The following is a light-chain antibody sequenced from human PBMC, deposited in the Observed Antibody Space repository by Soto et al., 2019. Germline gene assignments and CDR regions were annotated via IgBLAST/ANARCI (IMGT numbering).Light chain of an antibody. CDR3: QQYSRYSIT. Sequence: DIQMTQSPSTLSASVGDRVTITCRASQSVSHWLAWYQQKPGKAPKVLIYQTSILESGVPSRFSGSGYGTEFALTISSLQSDDFATYYCQQYSRYSITFGGGTKVEV. CDR2: QTS. CDR1: QSVSHW. V-gene: IGKV1-5*03. J-gene: IGKJ4*01.